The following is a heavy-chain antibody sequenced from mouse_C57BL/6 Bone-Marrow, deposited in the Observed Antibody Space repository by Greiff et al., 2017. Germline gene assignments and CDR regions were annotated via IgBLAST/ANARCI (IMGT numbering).Heavy chain of an antibody. CDR2: ISDGGSYT. CDR3: ARGEGIYYGYDDAMDY. J-gene: IGHJ4*01. Sequence: EVQGVESGGGLVKPGGSLKLSCAASGFTFSSYAMSWVRQTPEKRLEWVATISDGGSYTYYPDNVKGRFTIYRDNAKNNLYLQMSHLKSEDTAMYYCARGEGIYYGYDDAMDYWGQGTSVTVSS. CDR1: GFTFSSYA. D-gene: IGHD2-2*01. V-gene: IGHV5-4*01.